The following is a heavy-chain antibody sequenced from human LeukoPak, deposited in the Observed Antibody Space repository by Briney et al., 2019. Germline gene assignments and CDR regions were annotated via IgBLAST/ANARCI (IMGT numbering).Heavy chain of an antibody. Sequence: GSLRLSCAASGFTFSSYGMHWVRQAPGKGLEWVAFIRYDGSNKYYADSVKGRFTISRDNSKNALYLQMNSLRAEDTAVYYCARALGAAASHGMDVWGQGTTVTVSS. CDR3: ARALGAAASHGMDV. V-gene: IGHV3-30*02. CDR1: GFTFSSYG. J-gene: IGHJ6*02. D-gene: IGHD6-13*01. CDR2: IRYDGSNK.